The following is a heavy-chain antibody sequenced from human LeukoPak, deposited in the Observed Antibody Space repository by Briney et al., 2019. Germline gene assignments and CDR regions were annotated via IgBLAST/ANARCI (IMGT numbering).Heavy chain of an antibody. V-gene: IGHV3-48*03. CDR3: AREGCSGGSCYHPADY. J-gene: IGHJ4*02. CDR1: GFTISSYE. CDR2: ISSSSSII. D-gene: IGHD2-15*01. Sequence: PGGSLRLSCVVSGFTISSYEMNWVRQAPGKGLEWVSYISSSSSIISYADSVKGRFAVSRDNAKNSLYLQMNSLRAEDTAVYYCAREGCSGGSCYHPADYWGQGTLVTVSS.